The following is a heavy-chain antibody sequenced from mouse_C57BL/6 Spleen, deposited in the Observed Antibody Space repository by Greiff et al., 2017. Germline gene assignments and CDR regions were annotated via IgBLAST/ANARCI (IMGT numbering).Heavy chain of an antibody. CDR2: IDPENGDT. CDR1: GFNIKDDY. D-gene: IGHD1-1*01. J-gene: IGHJ2*01. V-gene: IGHV14-4*01. CDR3: TVPGYEDGSSDNLDY. Sequence: VQLQQSGAELVRPGASVKLSCTASGFNIKDDYMHWVKQRPEQGLEWIGWIDPENGDTEYASKFQGKATITADTSSNTAYMEVSSLTSEDTAVYYCTVPGYEDGSSDNLDYWGQGTTVTVSS.